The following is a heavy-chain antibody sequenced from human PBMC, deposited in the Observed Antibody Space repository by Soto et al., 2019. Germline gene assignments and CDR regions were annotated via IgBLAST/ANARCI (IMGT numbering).Heavy chain of an antibody. V-gene: IGHV1-69*13. Sequence: QVQLVQSGAEVKKPGSSVKVSCKASGGTFSTYGINWVRLAPGQGREWMGWIIPKFGTTKNAQKFQGRVTLPADESTNTAYMELKYLRSEDTAVYFCAREVDPYYGGNSLSLDYWGQGTLVTVSS. CDR3: AREVDPYYGGNSLSLDY. J-gene: IGHJ4*02. CDR2: IIPKFGTT. D-gene: IGHD4-17*01. CDR1: GGTFSTYG.